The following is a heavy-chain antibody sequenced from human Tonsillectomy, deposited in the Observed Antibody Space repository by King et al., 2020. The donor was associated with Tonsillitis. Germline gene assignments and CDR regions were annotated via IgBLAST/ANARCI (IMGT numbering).Heavy chain of an antibody. CDR3: ARDKGSYELLTAFYNSAGIFAY. J-gene: IGHJ4*02. CDR2: IYYSGST. V-gene: IGHV4-31*03. Sequence: QLQESGPGLVKPSQTLSLTCTVSGGSISSGDYYWNWIRQHPGKGLEWIGNIYYSGSTYYNPSLKSRVTMSVDTSKNQFSLKLSSVTAADTAVYFCARDKGSYELLTAFYNSAGIFAYWGQGTLVTVPS. CDR1: GGSISSGDYY. D-gene: IGHD3-9*01.